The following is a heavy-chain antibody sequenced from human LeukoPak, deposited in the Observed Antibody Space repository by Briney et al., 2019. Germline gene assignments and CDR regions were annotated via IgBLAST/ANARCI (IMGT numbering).Heavy chain of an antibody. V-gene: IGHV4-59*08. D-gene: IGHD3-22*01. CDR1: GGSISSYY. CDR2: IYYSGST. CDR3: ARRVEDYYDSSGYLDY. J-gene: IGHJ4*02. Sequence: SETLSLTCTVSGGSISSYYWLWIRQPPGKGLEWIGYIYYSGSTNYNPSLKSRVTISVDTSKNQFSLKLSSVTAADTAVYYCARRVEDYYDSSGYLDYWGQGTLVTVSS.